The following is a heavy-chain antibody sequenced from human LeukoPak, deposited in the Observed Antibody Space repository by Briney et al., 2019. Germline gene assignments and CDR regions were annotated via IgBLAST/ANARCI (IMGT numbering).Heavy chain of an antibody. CDR3: ARSGLRNGSESYYNLGPYVY. CDR1: GFTFSSYG. J-gene: IGHJ4*02. D-gene: IGHD3-10*01. Sequence: GGSLRLSCAASGFTFSSYGMYWVRQAPGKGLEWVSAISGSGGSTYYADSVKGRFTISRDNSKNTLYLQMNSLRVEDTAVYYCARSGLRNGSESYYNLGPYVYWGQGTLVTVSS. CDR2: ISGSGGST. V-gene: IGHV3-23*01.